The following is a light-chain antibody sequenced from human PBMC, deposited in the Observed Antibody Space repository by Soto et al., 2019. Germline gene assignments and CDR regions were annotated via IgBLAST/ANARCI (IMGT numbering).Light chain of an antibody. V-gene: IGKV1-17*01. CDR3: QQYNSYLWT. Sequence: DIQMTQSPSALSASVGDRVTITCRASQSITNYLNWYQHKPGQAPNLLIYAASTLQAGVPSRFSGSGSGTEFTLTISSLQPDDFATYYCQQYNSYLWTFGQGTKVDIK. J-gene: IGKJ1*01. CDR2: AAS. CDR1: QSITNY.